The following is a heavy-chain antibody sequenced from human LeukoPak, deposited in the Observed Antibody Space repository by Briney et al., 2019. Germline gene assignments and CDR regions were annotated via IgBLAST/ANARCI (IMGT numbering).Heavy chain of an antibody. CDR3: ARPRATDYYDSSGYYSYYFDY. J-gene: IGHJ4*02. CDR1: GGSISSSSYY. V-gene: IGHV4-39*01. D-gene: IGHD3-22*01. CDR2: IYYSGST. Sequence: SETLSLTCTVSGGSISSSSYYWGWIRQPPGKGLEWIGSIYYSGSTYYNPSLKSRVTISVDTSKNRFSLKLSSVTAADTAVYYCARPRATDYYDSSGYYSYYFDYWGQGTLVTASS.